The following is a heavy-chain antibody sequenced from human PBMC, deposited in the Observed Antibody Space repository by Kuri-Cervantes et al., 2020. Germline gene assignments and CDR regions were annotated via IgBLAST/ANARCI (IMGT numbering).Heavy chain of an antibody. CDR3: ARGSQRPYTFGTRAWFNFFDP. D-gene: IGHD5-18*01. CDR1: GGSISSSSYY. Sequence: SETLSLTCTVSGGSISSSSYYWGWIRQPPGKGLEWIGSIYYSGSTYYNPSLKSRVTISIDTSKNHFSLKLSSVTAADTAVYYCARGSQRPYTFGTRAWFNFFDPWGQGTLVTVSS. J-gene: IGHJ5*02. V-gene: IGHV4-39*02. CDR2: IYYSGST.